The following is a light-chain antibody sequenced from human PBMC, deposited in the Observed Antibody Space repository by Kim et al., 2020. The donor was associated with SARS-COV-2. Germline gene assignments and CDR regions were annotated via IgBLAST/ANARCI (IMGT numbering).Light chain of an antibody. Sequence: DIELTHSPPILSASVGDRVTISCRASQDIGTYLAWYRQIPGKAPTLLIYRASTMQTGVPARFSGSGSGTEFTLTISNLQPEDFAIYYCQQLNSYPWTFGQGTKVDIK. J-gene: IGKJ1*01. CDR3: QQLNSYPWT. CDR1: QDIGTY. CDR2: RAS. V-gene: IGKV1-9*01.